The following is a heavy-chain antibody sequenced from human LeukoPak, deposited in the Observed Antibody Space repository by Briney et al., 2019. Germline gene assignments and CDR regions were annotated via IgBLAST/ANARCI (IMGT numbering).Heavy chain of an antibody. V-gene: IGHV3-21*01. CDR2: ISSSSSYI. D-gene: IGHD6-13*01. CDR1: GFTFSSYS. Sequence: KPGGSLRLSCAASGFTFSSYSMNWVRQAPGKGLEWVSSISSSSSYIYYADSVKGRLTISRDNAKNSLYLQMNSLRAEDTAVYYCARDPRYSSSSFDYWGQGTLVTVSS. J-gene: IGHJ4*02. CDR3: ARDPRYSSSSFDY.